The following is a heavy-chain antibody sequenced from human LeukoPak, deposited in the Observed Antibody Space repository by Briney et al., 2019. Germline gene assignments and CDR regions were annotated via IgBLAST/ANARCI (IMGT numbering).Heavy chain of an antibody. Sequence: PSETLSLTCTVSGGSISSGHYWWGWIRQPPGKGLDWIGSMYYSGNTHYNPSLQSRVTVSVDTSKNQFSLKLTSVTAADTAAYYCVRQRGVGSWSFDYWGQGNLVTVSS. CDR1: GGSISSGHYW. J-gene: IGHJ4*02. D-gene: IGHD2-15*01. CDR3: VRQRGVGSWSFDY. V-gene: IGHV4-39*01. CDR2: MYYSGNT.